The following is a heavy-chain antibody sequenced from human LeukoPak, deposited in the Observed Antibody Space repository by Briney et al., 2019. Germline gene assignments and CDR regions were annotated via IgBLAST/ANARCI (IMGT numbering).Heavy chain of an antibody. V-gene: IGHV3-23*01. CDR2: ISNNGGYT. CDR1: GFTFSSSA. D-gene: IGHD3-10*01. CDR3: ARGSRGWPYYFDY. J-gene: IGHJ4*02. Sequence: GGSLRLSCAASGFTFSSSAMSWVRQAPGKGLEWVSAISNNGGYTYYADSVQGRFTISRDNSKSTLCLQMSSLRAEDTAVYYCARGSRGWPYYFDYWGQGTLVTVSS.